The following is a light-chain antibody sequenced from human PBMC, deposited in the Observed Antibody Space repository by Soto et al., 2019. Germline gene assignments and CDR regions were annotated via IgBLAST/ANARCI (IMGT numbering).Light chain of an antibody. V-gene: IGKV3-11*01. CDR2: DAS. Sequence: EIVMTHSPGTLSVSPGERATLSCSASQNIRSNLAWYQQKPGQAPRLLIYDASNRATGIPARFSGSGSGTDFTLTISSLEPEDFAVYYCQQRSNWPPLFTFGPGTKVDI. J-gene: IGKJ3*01. CDR3: QQRSNWPPLFT. CDR1: QNIRSN.